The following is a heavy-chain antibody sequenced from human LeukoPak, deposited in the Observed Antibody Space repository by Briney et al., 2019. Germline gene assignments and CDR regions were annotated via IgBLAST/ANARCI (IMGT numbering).Heavy chain of an antibody. CDR1: GGSFSGYY. CDR3: ARRLVRGVIIRSWFDP. V-gene: IGHV4-34*01. CDR2: INHSGST. Sequence: SETLSLTCAVYGGSFSGYYWSWIRQPPGKGLEWIGEINHSGSTNYNPSLKNRVTISVDTSKNQFSLKLSSVTAADTAVYYCARRLVRGVIIRSWFDPWGQGTLVTVSS. J-gene: IGHJ5*02. D-gene: IGHD3-10*01.